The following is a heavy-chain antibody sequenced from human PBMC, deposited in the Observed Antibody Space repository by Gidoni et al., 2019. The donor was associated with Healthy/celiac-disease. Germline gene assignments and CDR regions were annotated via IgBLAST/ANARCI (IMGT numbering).Heavy chain of an antibody. J-gene: IGHJ6*02. CDR2: ISGSGGST. CDR1: AFTFSSYA. V-gene: IGHV3-23*01. Sequence: EVQLLESGGGLVQPGGSLRLSCAASAFTFSSYAMSWVRQAPGKGLEWVSAISGSGGSTYYADSVKGRFTISRDNSKNTLYLQMNSLRAEDTAVYYCAKDLSGYYYYGMDAWGQGTTVTVSS. D-gene: IGHD3-16*02. CDR3: AKDLSGYYYYGMDA.